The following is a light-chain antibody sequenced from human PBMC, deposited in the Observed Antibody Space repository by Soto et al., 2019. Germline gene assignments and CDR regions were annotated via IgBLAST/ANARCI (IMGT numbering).Light chain of an antibody. J-gene: IGKJ1*01. CDR2: VAS. Sequence: EIVLTQSPGTLSLSPGERATLSCRASQSVNSNDLAWYRQKPGQAPRLLIYVASRRATGIPDRFSGSGSGTDFTLTISRLEPEDFAVYYCQQYCCSPRTFGQGTKVEIK. CDR3: QQYCCSPRT. V-gene: IGKV3-20*01. CDR1: QSVNSND.